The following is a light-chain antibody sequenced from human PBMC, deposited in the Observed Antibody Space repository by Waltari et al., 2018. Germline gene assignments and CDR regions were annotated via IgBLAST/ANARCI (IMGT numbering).Light chain of an antibody. Sequence: SYVLIQPPSVSVAPGETARVTCGGDNIGSYSVHWYQQKPGQAPVLVIRYDTDRPSGIPERFSGSNSANTATLTISRVEAGDEANYYCQVWHAAIDPGVFGTGTEVTV. CDR1: NIGSYS. CDR3: QVWHAAIDPGV. V-gene: IGLV3-21*04. CDR2: YDT. J-gene: IGLJ1*01.